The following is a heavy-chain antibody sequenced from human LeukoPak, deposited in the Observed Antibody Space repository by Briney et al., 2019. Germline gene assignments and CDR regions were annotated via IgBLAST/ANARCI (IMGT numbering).Heavy chain of an antibody. V-gene: IGHV1-2*02. CDR1: GYTFTDYY. CDR3: TKASLAFGTKYFDP. Sequence: ASVKVSCKASGYTFTDYYMHWVRQAPGQGLEWMGWINPISGGTNYAQKFQGRVTMTRDTSITTAYMELRSLRSDDTAVYYCTKASLAFGTKYFDPWGQGTLVTVSS. J-gene: IGHJ5*02. D-gene: IGHD3-10*01. CDR2: INPISGGT.